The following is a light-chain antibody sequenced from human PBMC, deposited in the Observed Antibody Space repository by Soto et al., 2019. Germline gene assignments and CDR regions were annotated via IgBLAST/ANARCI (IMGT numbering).Light chain of an antibody. Sequence: DIVLTPSPDSLAVSLGERATIHCKSSQSVLYSSNNKNYLAWYQQKPGQPPKLLIYWASTRESGVPDQFSGSGSGTDFTLTISSLQAEDVAVYYCQQYYSTPPTFGPGTKVDIK. J-gene: IGKJ3*01. CDR3: QQYYSTPPT. CDR2: WAS. CDR1: QSVLYSSNNKNY. V-gene: IGKV4-1*01.